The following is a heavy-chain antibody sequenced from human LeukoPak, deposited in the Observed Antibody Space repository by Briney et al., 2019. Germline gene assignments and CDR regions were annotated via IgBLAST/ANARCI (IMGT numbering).Heavy chain of an antibody. CDR1: GFTFSDYY. D-gene: IGHD3-22*01. CDR3: ARTRKPYDSSAYYLY. V-gene: IGHV3-11*01. Sequence: GGSLRLSCAASGFTFSDYYMSWIRQAPGKGLEWVSYISSSGSTIYYADSVKGRFTISRDNAKNSLYLQMNSLRAEDTAVYYCARTRKPYDSSAYYLYWGQGTLVTVSS. J-gene: IGHJ4*02. CDR2: ISSSGSTI.